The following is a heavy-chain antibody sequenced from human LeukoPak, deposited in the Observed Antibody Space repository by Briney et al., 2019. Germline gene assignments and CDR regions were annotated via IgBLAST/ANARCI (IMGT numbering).Heavy chain of an antibody. CDR3: ARLWSGYKRIDY. J-gene: IGHJ4*02. CDR1: TYSISSGYY. CDR2: IYHSGST. Sequence: SETLSLTCAVSTYSISSGYYWGWIRQPPGKGLEWIGGIYHSGSTFYNPSLKSRVTISVDTSKNQFSLRLSSVTAADTAMYYCARLWSGYKRIDYWGQGTLVTVSS. V-gene: IGHV4-38-2*01. D-gene: IGHD5-12*01.